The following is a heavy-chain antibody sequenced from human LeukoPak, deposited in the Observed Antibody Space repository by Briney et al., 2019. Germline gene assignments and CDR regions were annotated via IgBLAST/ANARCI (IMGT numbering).Heavy chain of an antibody. V-gene: IGHV1-46*01. CDR3: VREGYLYYYYYYGMDV. CDR1: GYTFTSNY. CDR2: IYPRDGST. Sequence: ASVKVSCKASGYTFTSNYIHWVRQAPGQGLEWMGMIYPRDGSTSYAQKFQGRVTMTTDTSTSTAYMELRSLRSDDTAVYYCVREGYLYYYYYYGMDVWGQGTTVTVSS. D-gene: IGHD5-12*01. J-gene: IGHJ6*02.